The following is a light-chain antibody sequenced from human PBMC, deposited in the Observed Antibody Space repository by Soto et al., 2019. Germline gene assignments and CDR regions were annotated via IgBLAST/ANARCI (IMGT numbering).Light chain of an antibody. Sequence: QPVLTQSPSASASLGASVKLTCTLSSGHSSYAIAWHQQQPEKGPRYLMKLNSDGSHSKGDGIPDRFSGSSSGAERYLTISSRQSEDEADYYCQTWGTGLLVFGGGTKLTFL. CDR1: SGHSSYA. CDR2: LNSDGSH. CDR3: QTWGTGLLV. J-gene: IGLJ3*02. V-gene: IGLV4-69*01.